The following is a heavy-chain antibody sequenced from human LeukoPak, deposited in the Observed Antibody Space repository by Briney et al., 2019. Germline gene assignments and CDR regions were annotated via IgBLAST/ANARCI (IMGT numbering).Heavy chain of an antibody. J-gene: IGHJ6*02. D-gene: IGHD4-17*01. CDR3: TTDPLTTVTTWAWGYYYGMDV. V-gene: IGHV3-15*01. CDR1: GFTFSSYG. CDR2: IKSKTDGGTT. Sequence: VGSLRLSCAASGFTFSSYGMHWVRQAPGKGLEWVGRIKSKTDGGTTDYAAPVKGRFTISRDDSKNTLYLQMNSLKTEDTAVYYCTTDPLTTVTTWAWGYYYGMDVWGQGTTVTVSS.